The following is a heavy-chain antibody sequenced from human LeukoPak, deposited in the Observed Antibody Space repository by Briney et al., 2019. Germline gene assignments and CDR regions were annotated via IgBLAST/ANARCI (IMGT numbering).Heavy chain of an antibody. D-gene: IGHD2-15*01. CDR1: RGSPSGYN. V-gene: IGHV4-34*01. Sequence: PSETLSVTPAQYRGSPSGYNWSSIRQTPGKRLEWIGQTKHSGSTTYKPPRKSRVTISVDTSKNQCSLKLSSVTAADTAVYYCARYVVVAAVYRYFDLWGRGTLVTVSS. CDR3: ARYVVVAAVYRYFDL. J-gene: IGHJ2*01. CDR2: TKHSGST.